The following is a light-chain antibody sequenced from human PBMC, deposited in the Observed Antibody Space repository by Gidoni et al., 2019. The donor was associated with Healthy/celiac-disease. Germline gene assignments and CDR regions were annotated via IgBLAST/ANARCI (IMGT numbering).Light chain of an antibody. CDR2: DVS. CDR1: SSDVGGYNY. Sequence: QSALTQPRSVSGSPGQSVTISCTGTSSDVGGYNYVSWYQQHPGKAPKLMIYDVSKRPSGVPDRFSGSKSGNTASLTISGLQAEDEADYYCCSYAGSYVVFGGGTKLNV. CDR3: CSYAGSYVV. J-gene: IGLJ2*01. V-gene: IGLV2-11*01.